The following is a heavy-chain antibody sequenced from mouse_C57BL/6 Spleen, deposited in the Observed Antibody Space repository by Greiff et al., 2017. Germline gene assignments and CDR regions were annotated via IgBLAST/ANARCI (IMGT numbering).Heavy chain of an antibody. CDR2: FYPGSGSI. Sequence: QVQLQQSGAELVKPGASVKLSCKASGYTFTEYTIHWVKQRSGQGLEWIGWFYPGSGSIKYNEKFKDKATLTADKSSSTVYMELSRLTSEDSAVYFCARHEEGYYSKRGDAMDYWGQGTSVTVSS. CDR3: ARHEEGYYSKRGDAMDY. J-gene: IGHJ4*01. CDR1: GYTFTEYT. V-gene: IGHV1-62-2*01. D-gene: IGHD2-5*01.